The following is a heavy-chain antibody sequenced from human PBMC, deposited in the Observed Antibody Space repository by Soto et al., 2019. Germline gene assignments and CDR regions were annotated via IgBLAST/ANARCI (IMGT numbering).Heavy chain of an antibody. J-gene: IGHJ6*02. Sequence: SGKGSCKASGGTFSSYAISWVRQAPGQGLEWMGGIIPIFGTANYAQKFQGRVTITADESTSIAYMELSSLISEDTAVYYCARDCPVRGIVEVAISRCFPGSGDYYYGMDVWGQGTTVTVSS. CDR2: IIPIFGTA. V-gene: IGHV1-69*13. CDR3: ARDCPVRGIVEVAISRCFPGSGDYYYGMDV. D-gene: IGHD3-3*01. CDR1: GGTFSSYA.